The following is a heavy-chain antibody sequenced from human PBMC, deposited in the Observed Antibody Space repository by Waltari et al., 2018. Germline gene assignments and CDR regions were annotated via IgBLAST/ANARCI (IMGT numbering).Heavy chain of an antibody. V-gene: IGHV4-38-2*01. CDR3: ARGTATGTIDLAH. D-gene: IGHD1-1*01. CDR2: IRHDEGT. CDR1: GHSVSSGYY. Sequence: QVQLQESGPGLVKPSETLSLTCAVSGHSVSSGYYWGWIRQPPGKGLEWIGSIRHDEGTYYKPSLRSRVTISVDTSKNQFSLNLRSVTAADTAVYYCARGTATGTIDLAHWGQGALVTVSS. J-gene: IGHJ4*02.